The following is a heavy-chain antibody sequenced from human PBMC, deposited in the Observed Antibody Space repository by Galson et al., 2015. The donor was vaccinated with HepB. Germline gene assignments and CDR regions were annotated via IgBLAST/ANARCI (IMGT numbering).Heavy chain of an antibody. Sequence: SLRLSCAASGFTFSSYNMHWVRQAPGKGLEWVAIITYAGTDKKYADSVEGRFTISRDNSKNTLLLHLNSLRVDDTAVYYCAREENWDTRLYCGQGTLVTVSS. CDR3: AREENWDTRLY. J-gene: IGHJ4*02. D-gene: IGHD7-27*01. V-gene: IGHV3-33*05. CDR2: ITYAGTDK. CDR1: GFTFSSYN.